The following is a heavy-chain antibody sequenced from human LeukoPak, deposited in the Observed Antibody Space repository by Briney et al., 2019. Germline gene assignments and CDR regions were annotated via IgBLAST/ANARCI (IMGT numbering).Heavy chain of an antibody. V-gene: IGHV4-59*01. Sequence: SETLSLTCTVSGDSISSYYWSWIRQPPGKGLEWIGYIYYSGSTNYNPSLKSRVTISVDTSKKQFSLKLSSVTTADTAVYYCARTWYYYYMDVWGKGTTVTVSS. CDR3: ARTWYYYYMDV. CDR2: IYYSGST. CDR1: GDSISSYY. J-gene: IGHJ6*03.